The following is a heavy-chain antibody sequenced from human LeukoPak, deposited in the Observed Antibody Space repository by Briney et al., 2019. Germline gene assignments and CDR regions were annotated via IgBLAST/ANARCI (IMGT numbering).Heavy chain of an antibody. D-gene: IGHD3-10*01. CDR2: ISYDGSNK. CDR3: ARVYYYGSGSYNSYYFDY. J-gene: IGHJ4*02. Sequence: GRSLRLSCAASGITFSSYAMHWVRQAPGKGLEWVAVISYDGSNKYYADSVKGRFTISRDNSKNTLYLQMNSLRAEDTAVYYCARVYYYGSGSYNSYYFDYWGQGTLVTVSS. V-gene: IGHV3-30*04. CDR1: GITFSSYA.